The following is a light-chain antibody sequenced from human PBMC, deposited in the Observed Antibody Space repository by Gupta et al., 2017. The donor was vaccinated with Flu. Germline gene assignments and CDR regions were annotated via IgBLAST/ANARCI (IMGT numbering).Light chain of an antibody. J-gene: IGLJ3*02. CDR3: TTYTRSTNWV. CDR2: DVS. CDR1: SRDVGAYNY. V-gene: IGLV2-14*01. Sequence: ALTQPASVPGSPGRPPRFPCTGPSRDVGAYNYISWFHQHPGNSPKLMIYDVSNRPSGVSNRFTGSKSGNTASLTIAGLQAEDEAGYFCTTYTRSTNWVFGGGTKLTVL.